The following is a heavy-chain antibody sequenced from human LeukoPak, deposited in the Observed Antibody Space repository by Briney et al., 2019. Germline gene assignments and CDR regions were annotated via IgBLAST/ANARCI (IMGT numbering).Heavy chain of an antibody. J-gene: IGHJ4*02. CDR3: ARRFTTIAAAGTSLSY. Sequence: GASVKVSCKASGGTFSSYAISWVRQAPGQGLEWMGGIIPIFGTANYAQKFQGRVTITADESTSTAYMELSSLRSEDTAVYYCARRFTTIAAAGTSLSYWGQGTLVTVSS. CDR2: IIPIFGTA. D-gene: IGHD6-13*01. V-gene: IGHV1-69*13. CDR1: GGTFSSYA.